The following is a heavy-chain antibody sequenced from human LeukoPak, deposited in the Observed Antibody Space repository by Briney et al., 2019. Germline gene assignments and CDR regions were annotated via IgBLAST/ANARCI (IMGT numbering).Heavy chain of an antibody. D-gene: IGHD4-11*01. J-gene: IGHJ5*02. V-gene: IGHV3-30*02. Sequence: GGSLRLSCAAPGFTFSSYGMHWVRQAPGKGLEWVAFIRYDGSNKYYADSVKGRFTISRDNSKNTLYLRMNSLRAEDTAVYYCAKDRVDYSNWFDPWGQGTLVTVSS. CDR1: GFTFSSYG. CDR2: IRYDGSNK. CDR3: AKDRVDYSNWFDP.